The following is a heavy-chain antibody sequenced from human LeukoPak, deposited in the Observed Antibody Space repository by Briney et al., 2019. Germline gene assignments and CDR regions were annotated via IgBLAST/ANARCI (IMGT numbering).Heavy chain of an antibody. Sequence: GGSLRLSCAASGFTFSNDYMSWVRQAPGKGLEWVSVIYSGGATYYADSVEGRLTISRDNSKNTLYLQMNSLRAEDTAVYYCARGGGLYSYGPIDSWGQGTLVTVSS. CDR1: GFTFSNDY. J-gene: IGHJ4*02. V-gene: IGHV3-53*01. CDR3: ARGGGLYSYGPIDS. CDR2: IYSGGAT. D-gene: IGHD5-18*01.